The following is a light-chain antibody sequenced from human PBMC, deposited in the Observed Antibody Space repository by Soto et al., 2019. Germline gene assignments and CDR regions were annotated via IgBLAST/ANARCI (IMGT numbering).Light chain of an antibody. CDR2: AAS. J-gene: IGKJ3*01. CDR3: QESERPPFT. CDR1: QSISRY. Sequence: DIPMTQSPSYLSESVGDRVSITCRASQSISRYVNWYQHKPGKAPRLLIFAASSLQSGVPSRFSGSGSGTDFTFTINSLQADDFATYYCQESERPPFTFGPGTKVDLK. V-gene: IGKV1-39*01.